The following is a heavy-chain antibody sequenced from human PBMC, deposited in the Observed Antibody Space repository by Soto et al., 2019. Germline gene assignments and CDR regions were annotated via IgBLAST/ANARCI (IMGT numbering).Heavy chain of an antibody. D-gene: IGHD2-2*01. J-gene: IGHJ4*02. CDR2: IYYSGST. CDR3: ARDRIIPRGLIDY. Sequence: SETLSLTCTVSGGSISSGDYYWSWIRQPPGKGLEWIGYIYYSGSTYYNPSLKSRVTISVDTSKNQFSLKLSSVTAADTAVYYCARDRIIPRGLIDYRGQGPLVSVSS. V-gene: IGHV4-30-4*01. CDR1: GGSISSGDYY.